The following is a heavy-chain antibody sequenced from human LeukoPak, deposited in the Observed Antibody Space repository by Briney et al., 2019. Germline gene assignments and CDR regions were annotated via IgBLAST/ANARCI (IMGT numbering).Heavy chain of an antibody. CDR3: AKGRGQLGGYYYYGMDV. V-gene: IGHV3-23*01. D-gene: IGHD6-6*01. CDR1: GFTFDTYA. Sequence: GGSLRLSCAVSGFTFDTYAMSWVRQAPGKGLEWVSSISANGANTYYADPVKGRFTISRDNSKNTLYLQMNSLRAEDTAVYYCAKGRGQLGGYYYYGMDVWGQGTTVTVSS. J-gene: IGHJ6*02. CDR2: ISANGANT.